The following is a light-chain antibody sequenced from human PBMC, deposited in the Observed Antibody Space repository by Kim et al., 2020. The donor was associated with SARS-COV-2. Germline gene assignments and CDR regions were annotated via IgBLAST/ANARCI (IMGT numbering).Light chain of an antibody. CDR1: KGIANN. J-gene: IGKJ1*01. CDR2: AAS. V-gene: IGKV1-16*01. Sequence: ASIGDRVIISCRAGKGIANNLVWFHQKPGKAPKTLIYAASRLENGVPSRFSGSGAGTDFILTISSRQPEDYGTYYCQHYDVYPRTFGQGTKVDIK. CDR3: QHYDVYPRT.